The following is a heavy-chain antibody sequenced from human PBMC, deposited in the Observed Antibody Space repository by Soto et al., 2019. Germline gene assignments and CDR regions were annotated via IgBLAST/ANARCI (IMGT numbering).Heavy chain of an antibody. CDR1: GYTFTDYY. Sequence: QVQLVQSGAEVKKPGASVKVSCKTSGYTFTDYYKHWVRQAPGQGLEWLGWINPNTGGTNSAQKFRGRVTMTRDTSISTAYMELSRLTSDDTAVYYCSRGRVGDVLTGYFRGYFDSWGQGALVTVSS. V-gene: IGHV1-2*02. D-gene: IGHD3-9*01. J-gene: IGHJ4*02. CDR3: SRGRVGDVLTGYFRGYFDS. CDR2: INPNTGGT.